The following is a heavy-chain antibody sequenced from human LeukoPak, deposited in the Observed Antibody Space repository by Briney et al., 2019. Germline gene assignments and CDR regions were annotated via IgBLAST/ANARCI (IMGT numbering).Heavy chain of an antibody. CDR2: IYPNSGGT. V-gene: IGHV1-2*02. CDR1: GYTFTGYY. CDR3: ARGTTGTTGAFDI. J-gene: IGHJ3*02. Sequence: VSVKVSCKASGYTFTGYYMHWVRQAPGQGLEWMGWIYPNSGGTNYAQRFQGRITMTRDTSISTAYMELSSLRSGDTAVYYCARGTTGTTGAFDIWGQGAMVTVSS. D-gene: IGHD1-1*01.